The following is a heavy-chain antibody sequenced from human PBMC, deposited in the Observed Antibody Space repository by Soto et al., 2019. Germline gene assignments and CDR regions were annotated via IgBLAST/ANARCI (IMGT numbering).Heavy chain of an antibody. CDR1: DGSISNFY. CDR3: ARAPMVLTRSYFDS. J-gene: IGHJ4*02. V-gene: IGHV4-59*01. Sequence: SETLSLTCTVSDGSISNFYWSWIRQPPGKGLEWIGYISSSGNTNYNPSLKSRVPISVDTSKNQFSLNLTSVTAADTAVYYCARAPMVLTRSYFDSWGQGTPVTVSS. CDR2: ISSSGNT. D-gene: IGHD3-22*01.